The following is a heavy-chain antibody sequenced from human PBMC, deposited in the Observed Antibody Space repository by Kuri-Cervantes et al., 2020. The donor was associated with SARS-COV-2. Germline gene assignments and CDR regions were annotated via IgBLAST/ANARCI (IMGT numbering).Heavy chain of an antibody. CDR3: ARSKSWRWFDP. Sequence: SETLSLTCTVSGGSISSSSYYWGWIRQPPGKGLEWIGSIYYSGSTYYNPSLKSRVTISVDTSKNQFSLKLSSVTAADTAVYYRARSKSWRWFDPWGQGTLVTVSS. CDR2: IYYSGST. V-gene: IGHV4-39*07. CDR1: GGSISSSSYY. J-gene: IGHJ5*02. D-gene: IGHD3-3*01.